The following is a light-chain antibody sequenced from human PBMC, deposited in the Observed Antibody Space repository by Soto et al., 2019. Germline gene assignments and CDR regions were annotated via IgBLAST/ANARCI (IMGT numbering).Light chain of an antibody. CDR1: QSISSY. J-gene: IGKJ4*01. Sequence: DIQMTQSPSSLSASVGARVPITCRASQSISSYLNWYPQKPGKAPKLLIYAASSLQSGVPSRFSGSGSGTDFTLTISSLQPEDFATYYCQQSYSTPLTFGGGTKVDI. CDR2: AAS. CDR3: QQSYSTPLT. V-gene: IGKV1-39*01.